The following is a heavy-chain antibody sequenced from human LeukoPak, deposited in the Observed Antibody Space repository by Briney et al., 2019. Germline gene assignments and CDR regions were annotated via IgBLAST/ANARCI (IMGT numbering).Heavy chain of an antibody. D-gene: IGHD6-19*01. J-gene: IGHJ4*02. Sequence: GESLKISCKGSGYSFNTYWIGWVRQMPGKGLEWMGIIYPGDSDTKYSPSFQGQVTISADKSISTAYLQWSSLKASDTAMYYCARRGAVAEIDYWGQGTLVTVSS. V-gene: IGHV5-51*01. CDR1: GYSFNTYW. CDR3: ARRGAVAEIDY. CDR2: IYPGDSDT.